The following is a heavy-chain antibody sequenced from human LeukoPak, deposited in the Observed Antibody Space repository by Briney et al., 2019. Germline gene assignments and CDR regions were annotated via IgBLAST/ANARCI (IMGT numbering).Heavy chain of an antibody. J-gene: IGHJ4*02. CDR2: IYYSGST. Sequence: PSETLSLTCTVSGGSISSYYWSWIRQPPGKGLEWIGYIYYSGSTNYNSSLKSRVTMSVDTSKNQFSLRLSSATAADTAVYYCARGYCSGGTCYRTLFDYWGQGTLVTVSS. V-gene: IGHV4-59*01. CDR3: ARGYCSGGTCYRTLFDY. D-gene: IGHD2-15*01. CDR1: GGSISSYY.